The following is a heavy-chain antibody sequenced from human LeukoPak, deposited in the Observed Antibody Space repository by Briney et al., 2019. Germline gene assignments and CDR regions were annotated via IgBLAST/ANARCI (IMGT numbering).Heavy chain of an antibody. CDR2: ISYDGTRR. Sequence: PGRSLRLSCAASGFSFTCCGMHWVHQAPGKGLEWVAVISYDGTRRYYADSMKGRFTISRDNAKNTVYLHMDSLRAEDTAVYYCARKNEQGVTDYWGQGALVTVSS. CDR3: ARKNEQGVTDY. J-gene: IGHJ4*02. D-gene: IGHD1-1*01. V-gene: IGHV3-30*03. CDR1: GFSFTCCG.